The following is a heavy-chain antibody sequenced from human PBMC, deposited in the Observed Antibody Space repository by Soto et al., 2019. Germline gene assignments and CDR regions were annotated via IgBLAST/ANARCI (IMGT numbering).Heavy chain of an antibody. CDR3: ARDRRTGVYGMEL. CDR2: IYHSGST. CDR1: GGSISSGNW. J-gene: IGHJ6*02. Sequence: SETLSLTYAVSGGSISSGNWWSWVRQPPGKGLEWIGEIYHSGSTNYNPSLKSRVTISVDKSKNQFSLTLTSVTAADTAVYYCARDRRTGVYGMELWGRGTTVTVSS. V-gene: IGHV4-4*02. D-gene: IGHD2-8*02.